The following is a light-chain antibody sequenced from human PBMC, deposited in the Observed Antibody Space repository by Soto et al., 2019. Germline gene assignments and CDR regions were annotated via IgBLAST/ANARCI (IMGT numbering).Light chain of an antibody. CDR2: DVS. CDR3: SSYTSSSTRV. V-gene: IGLV2-14*01. J-gene: IGLJ1*01. CDR1: SSDVGG. Sequence: QSALTQPASVSGSPGQSITISCTGTSSDVGGVSWGQQHPGKAPKLMIYDVSNRPSGVSNRFSGSKSGNTASLTISGLQAEDEADYYCSSYTSSSTRVFGTGTKVTVL.